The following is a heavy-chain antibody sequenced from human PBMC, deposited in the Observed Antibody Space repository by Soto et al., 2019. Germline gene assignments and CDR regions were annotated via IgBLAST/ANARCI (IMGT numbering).Heavy chain of an antibody. CDR2: ISGTDGTT. CDR3: AKPKLGIRAFDL. J-gene: IGHJ3*01. D-gene: IGHD7-27*01. V-gene: IGHV3-23*01. CDR1: GFTFSSYA. Sequence: PGGSLRLSCAASGFTFSSYAMSWVRQAPGKGLEWVSSISGTDGTTYYADSVKGRFSISRDNSKNTLYLQMNSLSVNDTAVYYCAKPKLGIRAFDLWGQGTMVTVSS.